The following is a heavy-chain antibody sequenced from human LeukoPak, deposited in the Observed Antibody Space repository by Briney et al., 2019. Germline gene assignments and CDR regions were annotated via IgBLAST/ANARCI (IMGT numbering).Heavy chain of an antibody. V-gene: IGHV3-23*01. D-gene: IGHD6-13*01. CDR3: GKASGSGWYYFDY. J-gene: IGHJ4*02. Sequence: GGSLRLSCAASGFTFSGYAMSWVRQAPGKGLEWVSSISGGGGNTYNADSVKGRFTISRDNSKSTLYLQMNSLRAEDTAIYYCGKASGSGWYYFDYWGQGTLVTVSS. CDR2: ISGGGGNT. CDR1: GFTFSGYA.